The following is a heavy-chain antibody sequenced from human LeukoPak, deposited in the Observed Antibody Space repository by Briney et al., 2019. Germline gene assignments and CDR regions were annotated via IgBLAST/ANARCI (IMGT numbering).Heavy chain of an antibody. Sequence: ASVKVSCKASGYTFTGYDMHWVRQAPGQGVEWMGWIHLNSGGTNYAQKFQGRATMTRETSIRKANMELSRLRSEDTDVYFLAAAYSSGCLDPWGKGTLVTVSS. CDR2: IHLNSGGT. V-gene: IGHV1-2*02. CDR3: AAAYSSGCLDP. D-gene: IGHD6-19*01. J-gene: IGHJ5*02. CDR1: GYTFTGYD.